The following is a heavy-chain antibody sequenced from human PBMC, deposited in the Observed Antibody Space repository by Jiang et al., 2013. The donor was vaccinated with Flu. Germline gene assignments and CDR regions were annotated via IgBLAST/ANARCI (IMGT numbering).Heavy chain of an antibody. CDR2: INPSGGST. J-gene: IGHJ4*02. D-gene: IGHD4-17*01. CDR3: ARASPVYGDYALYFDY. Sequence: QLVESGAEVKKPGASVKVSCKASGYTFTSYYMHWVRQAPGQGLEWMGIINPSGGSTSYAQKFQGRVTMTRDTSTSTVYMELSSLRSEDTAVYYCARASPVYGDYALYFDYWGQGTLVTVSS. V-gene: IGHV1-46*01. CDR1: GYTFTSYY.